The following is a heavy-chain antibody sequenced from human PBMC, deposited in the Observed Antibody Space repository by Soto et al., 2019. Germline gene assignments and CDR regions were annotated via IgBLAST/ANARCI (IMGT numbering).Heavy chain of an antibody. J-gene: IGHJ6*02. CDR2: INSDGSST. Sequence: GGSLRLSCAASGFTFSSYWMHWVRQAPGKGLVWVSRINSDGSSTSYADSVKGRFTISRDNAKNTLYLQMNSLRAEDTAVYYCARADIVVVPAENYYYYYGMDVWGQGTTVTVS. CDR3: ARADIVVVPAENYYYYYGMDV. V-gene: IGHV3-74*01. D-gene: IGHD2-2*01. CDR1: GFTFSSYW.